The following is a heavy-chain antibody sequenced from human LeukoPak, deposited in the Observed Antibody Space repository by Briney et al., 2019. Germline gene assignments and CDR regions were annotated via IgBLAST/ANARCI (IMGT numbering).Heavy chain of an antibody. V-gene: IGHV3-66*01. CDR1: GFTFSSYA. D-gene: IGHD3-10*01. Sequence: GGSLRLSCAASGFTFSSYAMHWVRQAPGKGLEWVSVIYSGGSTYYADSVKGRFTISRDNSKNTLFLQMNSLRAEDTAIYYCASGSGTYWGQGTLVTVSS. CDR2: IYSGGST. J-gene: IGHJ4*02. CDR3: ASGSGTY.